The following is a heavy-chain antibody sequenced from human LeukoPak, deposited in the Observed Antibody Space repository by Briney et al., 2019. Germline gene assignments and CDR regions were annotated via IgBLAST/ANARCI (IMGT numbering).Heavy chain of an antibody. CDR2: IFSHGET. J-gene: IGHJ4*02. D-gene: IGHD2-8*01. Sequence: GGSLRLSCAASGFTVGNNYMSWVRQAPGKGLEWVALIFSHGETAYADSVKGRFTISRDNSKNTLYLQMNGLRVEDTAVYYCARDPPAVSINTYAWGQGTLVTVSS. CDR3: ARDPPAVSINTYA. V-gene: IGHV3-66*01. CDR1: GFTVGNNY.